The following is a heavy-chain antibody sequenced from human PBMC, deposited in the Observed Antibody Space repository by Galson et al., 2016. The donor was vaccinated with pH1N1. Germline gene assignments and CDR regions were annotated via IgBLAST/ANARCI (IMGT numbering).Heavy chain of an antibody. Sequence: PALLKPTQTLKLTCTFSGFSLSTFGVRVSWIRQSPGKALEWLARIDWDDEKFYSPPLKTRLTISKDTSKDQVVLTMTNMDPVDTGTYYCARMGVASGGRYYYGMDVWGQGTTVTVSS. D-gene: IGHD3-10*01. CDR2: IDWDDEK. J-gene: IGHJ6*02. CDR3: ARMGVASGGRYYYGMDV. V-gene: IGHV2-70*04. CDR1: GFSLSTFGVR.